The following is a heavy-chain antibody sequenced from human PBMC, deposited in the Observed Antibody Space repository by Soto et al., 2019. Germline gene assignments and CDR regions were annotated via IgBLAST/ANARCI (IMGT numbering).Heavy chain of an antibody. J-gene: IGHJ6*03. Sequence: VQLLESGGGLVQPGGSLRLSCAASGFTFSSYAMSWVRQAPGKRLEWVSAISGSGGSTYYADSVKGRFTISRDNSKNTLYLQMNSLRAEDTAVYYCAKDHYYDFWSGPCYYYMDVWGKGTTVTVSS. CDR1: GFTFSSYA. V-gene: IGHV3-23*01. CDR3: AKDHYYDFWSGPCYYYMDV. D-gene: IGHD3-3*01. CDR2: ISGSGGST.